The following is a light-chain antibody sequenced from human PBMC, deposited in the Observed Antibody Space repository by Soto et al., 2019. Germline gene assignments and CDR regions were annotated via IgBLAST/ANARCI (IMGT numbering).Light chain of an antibody. CDR2: WAS. Sequence: DIVMTQSPDSLAVSLGKRATINCKSSYSLLYSSNNKNYLAWYQQKPGQPPKLLIYWASTRESGVPDRFSGSGSGTDFTLTISIRQAEDVAIYYCQQYYGTLYTFGEGTKLEIK. CDR3: QQYYGTLYT. CDR1: YSLLYSSNNKNY. V-gene: IGKV4-1*01. J-gene: IGKJ2*01.